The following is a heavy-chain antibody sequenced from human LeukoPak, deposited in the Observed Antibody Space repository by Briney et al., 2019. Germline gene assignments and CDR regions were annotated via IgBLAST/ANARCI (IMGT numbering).Heavy chain of an antibody. CDR1: GYTFTGYY. CDR3: AKDISPNDNSWSGTDY. V-gene: IGHV1-2*02. CDR2: INPNSGGT. J-gene: IGHJ4*02. D-gene: IGHD6-13*01. Sequence: GASVKVSCKASGYTFTGYYMHWVRQAPGQGLEWMGWINPNSGGTNYAQKFQGRGTMTRDTSISTAYMELSRLRSDDTAVFYCAKDISPNDNSWSGTDYWGQGTLVTVSS.